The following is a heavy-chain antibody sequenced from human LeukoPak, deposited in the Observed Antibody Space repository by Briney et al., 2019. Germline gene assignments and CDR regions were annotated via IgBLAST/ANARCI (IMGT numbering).Heavy chain of an antibody. D-gene: IGHD3-22*01. CDR3: VRHGDSSSYSYNWFDP. V-gene: IGHV5-51*01. J-gene: IGHJ5*02. Sequence: GASLKISCKASGYIFTTYWIGWVRQMPGKGLEWMGIIYPGDSDTRYSPSFQGQITISADKSISTAFLQWSSLKASDTAMYYCVRHGDSSSYSYNWFDPWGQGTLVTVSS. CDR1: GYIFTTYW. CDR2: IYPGDSDT.